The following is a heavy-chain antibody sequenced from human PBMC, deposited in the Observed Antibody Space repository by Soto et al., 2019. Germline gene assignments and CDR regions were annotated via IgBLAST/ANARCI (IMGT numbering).Heavy chain of an antibody. V-gene: IGHV3-23*01. Sequence: SGGSLRLSRAASGFTFSSYAMSWVRQAPGKGLEWVSAISGSGGSTYYADSVKGRFTISRDNSKNTAFLQMNSLKTEDTAVYYCTSLHAPPYYYDSSGFHYWGQGTLVTVSS. D-gene: IGHD3-22*01. CDR2: ISGSGGST. CDR1: GFTFSSYA. CDR3: TSLHAPPYYYDSSGFHY. J-gene: IGHJ4*02.